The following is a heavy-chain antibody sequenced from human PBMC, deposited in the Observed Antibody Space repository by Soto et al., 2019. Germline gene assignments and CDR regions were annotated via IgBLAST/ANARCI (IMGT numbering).Heavy chain of an antibody. CDR2: MFYSGST. J-gene: IGHJ5*02. V-gene: IGHV4-31*03. CDR3: ARAEHYYAKGGWFDP. CDR1: GGSMNSGNYY. D-gene: IGHD3-10*01. Sequence: QVQLQESGPGLVKPSQTLSLTCTVSGGSMNSGNYYWSWVRQYPGRGLEWIGYMFYSGSTYYSPSLTSRVTISGDPSKNQFSLKLTSVTAADTAVYYCARAEHYYAKGGWFDPWGQGILVTVSS.